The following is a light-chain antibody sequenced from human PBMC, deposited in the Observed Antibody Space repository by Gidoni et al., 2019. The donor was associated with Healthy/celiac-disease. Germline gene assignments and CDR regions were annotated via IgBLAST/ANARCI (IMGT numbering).Light chain of an antibody. CDR3: QQRSNWWT. Sequence: EIVLTQSPAPLSLSPGERATLSCRASQSVSSYLAWYQQKPGQAPRLLIYDASNRATGIPARFSGSGSGTDFTLTISSLEPEEFAVYYCQQRSNWWTFGQGTKVEIK. V-gene: IGKV3-11*01. J-gene: IGKJ1*01. CDR1: QSVSSY. CDR2: DAS.